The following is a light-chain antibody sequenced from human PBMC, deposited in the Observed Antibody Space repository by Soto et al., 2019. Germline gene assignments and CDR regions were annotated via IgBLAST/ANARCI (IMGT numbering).Light chain of an antibody. Sequence: QSVLTQPPSASGTPGQRVTISCSGSSSNIGSNNVNWYQQLPGTAPKLLIYSNNQRPSGVPDRFSGSKSGNSASLAISGLQSEDEADYYCAAWDDSLTGFYVFGTGTKLTVL. CDR1: SSNIGSNN. J-gene: IGLJ1*01. CDR2: SNN. CDR3: AAWDDSLTGFYV. V-gene: IGLV1-44*01.